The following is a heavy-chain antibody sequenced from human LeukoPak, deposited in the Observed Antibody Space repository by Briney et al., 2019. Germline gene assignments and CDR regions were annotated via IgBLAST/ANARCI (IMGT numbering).Heavy chain of an antibody. V-gene: IGHV1-69*13. D-gene: IGHD5-18*01. Sequence: SVKVSCKASGGTFSNYAISWVRQARGQGLERMGGIIPIFGTTNYAQKFQGRVTITADASTNTAYMELSILRSEDTAVYYCARGTSGYSYGYFYYYAMDVWGQGTTVTVSS. CDR3: ARGTSGYSYGYFYYYAMDV. CDR2: IIPIFGTT. J-gene: IGHJ6*02. CDR1: GGTFSNYA.